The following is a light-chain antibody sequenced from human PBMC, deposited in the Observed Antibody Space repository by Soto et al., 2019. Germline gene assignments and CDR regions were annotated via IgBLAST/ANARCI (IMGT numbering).Light chain of an antibody. V-gene: IGKV3-11*01. CDR3: QQRSNWPPYT. J-gene: IGKJ2*01. CDR2: DAS. Sequence: EIVLTQSPSTLSLSPGERATLSCRASQSVGSSFAWYQQKPGQAPRLLIYDASNRATGIPARCSGSGSGTDVTLPISSLEPEDFAVYYCQQRSNWPPYTFGQGTKLEIK. CDR1: QSVGSS.